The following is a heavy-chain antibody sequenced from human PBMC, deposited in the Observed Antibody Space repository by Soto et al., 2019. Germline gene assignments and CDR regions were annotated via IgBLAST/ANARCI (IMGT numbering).Heavy chain of an antibody. CDR2: IYYSGST. V-gene: IGHV4-59*01. CDR3: ARYSYDQDYFDY. D-gene: IGHD5-18*01. CDR1: GFSISSYY. Sequence: SETLSLTCPFSGFSISSYYWSWIRQPPGKGLEWIGYIYYSGSTNYNPSLKSRVTISVDTSKNQFSLKLNSVTAADTAVYYCARYSYDQDYFDYWGQGTLVTVSS. J-gene: IGHJ4*02.